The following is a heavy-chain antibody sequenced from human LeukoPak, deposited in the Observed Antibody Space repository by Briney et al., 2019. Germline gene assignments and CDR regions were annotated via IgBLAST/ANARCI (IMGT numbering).Heavy chain of an antibody. V-gene: IGHV5-51*01. CDR1: GYSFTSYW. Sequence: GESLKISCKGSGYSFTSYWIGWVRQMPGKGLEWMGIIYPGDSDTRYSPSFQGQVTISADKSISTAYLQWRSLKASDTAMYYCARRFYDFWSGEGWFDPWGQGTLVTVSS. D-gene: IGHD3-3*01. CDR3: ARRFYDFWSGEGWFDP. CDR2: IYPGDSDT. J-gene: IGHJ5*02.